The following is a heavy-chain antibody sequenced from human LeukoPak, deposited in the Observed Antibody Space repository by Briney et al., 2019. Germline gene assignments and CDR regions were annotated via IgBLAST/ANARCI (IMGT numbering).Heavy chain of an antibody. Sequence: GSLRLSCAASGFTFSSYPMIWVRQVPGKGLEWVSTLDATGAYTYYADSVRGRFTISRDNSKNTVWLQMNSLRAEDTAVYSCAKLSSEAATDYWGQGTLVTVSS. J-gene: IGHJ4*02. D-gene: IGHD2-15*01. CDR1: GFTFSSYP. V-gene: IGHV3-23*01. CDR3: AKLSSEAATDY. CDR2: LDATGAYT.